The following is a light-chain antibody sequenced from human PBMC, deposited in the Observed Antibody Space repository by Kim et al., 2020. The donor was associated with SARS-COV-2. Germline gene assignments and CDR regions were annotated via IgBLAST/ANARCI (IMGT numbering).Light chain of an antibody. CDR1: SLRSYY. Sequence: SSELTQDPAVSVALGQTVRITCQGDSLRSYYASWYQQKPGQAPVLVIYGKNNRPSGIPDRFSGPSPGNTASLTITGAQAEDEADYYCNSRDSSGNHLVFG. V-gene: IGLV3-19*01. CDR2: GKN. CDR3: NSRDSSGNHLV. J-gene: IGLJ2*01.